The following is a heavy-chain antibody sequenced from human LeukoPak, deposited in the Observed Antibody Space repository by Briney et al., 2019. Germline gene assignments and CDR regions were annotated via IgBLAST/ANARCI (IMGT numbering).Heavy chain of an antibody. CDR3: ARSNYYYYYYMDV. V-gene: IGHV3-20*04. CDR2: INWNGGST. Sequence: RAGGSLRLSCAASGFTFDDYGMSWVRQAPGKGLEWVSGINWNGGSTGYADSVKGRFTISRDNAKNSLYLQMNSLRAEDTALYYCARSNYYYYYYMDVWGKGTTVTVSS. J-gene: IGHJ6*03. CDR1: GFTFDDYG.